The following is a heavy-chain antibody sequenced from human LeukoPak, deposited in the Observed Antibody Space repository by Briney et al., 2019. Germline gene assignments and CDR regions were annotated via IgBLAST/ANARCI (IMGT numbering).Heavy chain of an antibody. Sequence: GGSLRLSCAASGFTSSSYGMHWVRQAPGKGLEWVAVISYDGSNKYYADSVKGRFTISRDNSKNTLYLQMNSLRAEDTAVYYCAKGADYYDSGYYYYMDVWGKGTTVTVSS. CDR1: GFTSSSYG. J-gene: IGHJ6*03. V-gene: IGHV3-30*18. CDR3: AKGADYYDSGYYYYMDV. D-gene: IGHD3-22*01. CDR2: ISYDGSNK.